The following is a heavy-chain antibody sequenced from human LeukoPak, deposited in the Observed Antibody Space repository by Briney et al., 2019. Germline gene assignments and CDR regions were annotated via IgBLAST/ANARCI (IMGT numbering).Heavy chain of an antibody. V-gene: IGHV3-30*18. CDR2: ISYDGNNK. D-gene: IGHD6-13*01. Sequence: GRSLGLSCAVSGFTFSAYGLSWVRQAPGKGLEWVAVISYDGNNKYYADSVKGRFTISRDNSKSTLYVQMNSLRAEDTAVYYCAKEVIAAGGNFEYWGQGTLVTVSS. CDR3: AKEVIAAGGNFEY. J-gene: IGHJ4*02. CDR1: GFTFSAYG.